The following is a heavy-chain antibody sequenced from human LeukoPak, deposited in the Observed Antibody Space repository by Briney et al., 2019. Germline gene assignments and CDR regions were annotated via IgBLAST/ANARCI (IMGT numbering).Heavy chain of an antibody. CDR3: ARVRTQFRYSDWLYFDY. V-gene: IGHV4-59*11. Sequence: SETPSLTCTVSGGSISSHYWSWIRQPPGKGLEWIGYIYYSGSTNYNPSLKSRVTISVDTSKNQFSLKLSSVTAADTAVYYCARVRTQFRYSDWLYFDYWGQGTLVTVSS. J-gene: IGHJ4*02. CDR2: IYYSGST. CDR1: GGSISSHY. D-gene: IGHD3-9*01.